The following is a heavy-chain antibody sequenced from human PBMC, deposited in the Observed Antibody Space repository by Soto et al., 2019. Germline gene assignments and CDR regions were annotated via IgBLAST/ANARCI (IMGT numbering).Heavy chain of an antibody. CDR1: GYTFANYG. CDR2: ISPYDGDR. Sequence: QVQLVQSGPEVKKPGASVKVSCRASGYTFANYGISWVRQAPGQGLEWMGWISPYDGDRNFARKFQGRITMTKETLTKTVYMELRSLRSDDTAVFYCARDRGYCTNGVCKDEFDPWGQGTLVTVSS. CDR3: ARDRGYCTNGVCKDEFDP. J-gene: IGHJ5*02. V-gene: IGHV1-18*04. D-gene: IGHD2-8*01.